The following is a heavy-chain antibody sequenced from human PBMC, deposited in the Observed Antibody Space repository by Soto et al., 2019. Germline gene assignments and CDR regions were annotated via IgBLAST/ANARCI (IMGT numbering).Heavy chain of an antibody. CDR2: INAGNGNT. V-gene: IGHV1-3*01. CDR1: GYTFTSYA. J-gene: IGHJ4*02. D-gene: IGHD6-19*01. CDR3: AISSGWYYVSY. Sequence: QVQLVQSGAEVKKPGASVKVSCKASGYTFTSYAMHWVRQAPGQRLEWMGWINAGNGNTKYSQKFQGRVTITRDTSASTAYMEMSRLRSEDTAVYYSAISSGWYYVSYWGQGTLVTVSS.